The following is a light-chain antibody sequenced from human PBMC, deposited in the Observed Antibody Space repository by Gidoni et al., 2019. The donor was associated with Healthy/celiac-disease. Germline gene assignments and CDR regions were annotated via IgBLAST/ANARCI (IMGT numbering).Light chain of an antibody. V-gene: IGLV3-1*01. Sequence: SSELTQPPPVSVSPGQTASITCSGDKMGDKYACWYQQKPGQSPVLVIYQDSKRPSGIPERFSGSNSGNTATLTISGTQAMDEADYYCQAWDSSIYVVFGGGTKLTVL. CDR2: QDS. CDR3: QAWDSSIYVV. CDR1: KMGDKY. J-gene: IGLJ2*01.